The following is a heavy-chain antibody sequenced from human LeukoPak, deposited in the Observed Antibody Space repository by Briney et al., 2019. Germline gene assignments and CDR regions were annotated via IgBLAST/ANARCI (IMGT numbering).Heavy chain of an antibody. CDR1: GYSISSGYC. Sequence: PSETLSLTCTVSGYSISSGYCWGWIRQPPGKGLEWIGGIYHSGSTYYNPSLKSRVTISVDTSKNQFSLKLSSVTAADTAVYYCARAISTVAGGGTFDYWGQGTLVTVSS. CDR2: IYHSGST. V-gene: IGHV4-38-2*02. J-gene: IGHJ4*02. D-gene: IGHD6-19*01. CDR3: ARAISTVAGGGTFDY.